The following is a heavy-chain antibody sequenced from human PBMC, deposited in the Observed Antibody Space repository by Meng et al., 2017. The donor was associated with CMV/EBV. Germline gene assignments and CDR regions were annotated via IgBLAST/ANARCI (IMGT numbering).Heavy chain of an antibody. Sequence: GESLKISCAASGFTFSNAWMSWVRQAPGKGLEWVGRIKSKTDGGTTDYAAPVNGRFTISRDDSKNTLYLQMNSLKTEDTAVYYCTRRVVTDHYYYGMDVWGQGPRSPSP. CDR3: TRRVVTDHYYYGMDV. V-gene: IGHV3-15*01. J-gene: IGHJ6*02. CDR1: GFTFSNAW. D-gene: IGHD3-3*01. CDR2: IKSKTDGGTT.